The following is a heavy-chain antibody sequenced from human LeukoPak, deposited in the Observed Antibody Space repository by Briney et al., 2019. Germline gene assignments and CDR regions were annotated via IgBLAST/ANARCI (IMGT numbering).Heavy chain of an antibody. Sequence: ASVKVSCKASGYXFTSYGITWVRQAPGQGLEWMGWISAYNYNTNYAQKFQGRVTMTTDTSTRTAYLDLRSLRSDDTAIYYCARGTMVAATDSGGFWGQGTLVTVSS. D-gene: IGHD2-15*01. CDR1: GYXFTSYG. CDR3: ARGTMVAATDSGGF. CDR2: ISAYNYNT. V-gene: IGHV1-18*01. J-gene: IGHJ4*02.